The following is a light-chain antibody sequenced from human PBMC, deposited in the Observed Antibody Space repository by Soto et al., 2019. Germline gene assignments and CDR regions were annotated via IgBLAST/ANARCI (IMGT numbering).Light chain of an antibody. J-gene: IGLJ2*01. Sequence: QSAPTQPASVSGSPGQSITISCTGTSSDVGGYNLVSWYQQHPGKAPKLMIYEGSKRPSGVSNRLSGSKSGNTASLTISGRQAEDEGDYYCFSYADGGTYVVFGGGTKLTVL. CDR3: FSYADGGTYVV. CDR2: EGS. CDR1: SSDVGGYNL. V-gene: IGLV2-23*01.